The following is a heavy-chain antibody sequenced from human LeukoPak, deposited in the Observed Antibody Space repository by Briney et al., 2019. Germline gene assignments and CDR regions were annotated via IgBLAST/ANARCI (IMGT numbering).Heavy chain of an antibody. V-gene: IGHV3-53*01. D-gene: IGHD6-19*01. CDR1: GFTVSSNY. Sequence: GGSLRLSCAASGFTVSSNYMSWVRQAPGKGLEWVSVIYSGGSTYYADSVKGRFTISRDNSKNTLYLQMNSLRAEDTAVYYCARDGRLYSSGCFDYWGQGTLVTVSS. J-gene: IGHJ4*02. CDR2: IYSGGST. CDR3: ARDGRLYSSGCFDY.